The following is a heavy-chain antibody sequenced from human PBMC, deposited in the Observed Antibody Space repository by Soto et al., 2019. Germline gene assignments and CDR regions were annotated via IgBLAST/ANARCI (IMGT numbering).Heavy chain of an antibody. CDR1: GFTFSRYW. CDR2: IDSYGSAT. V-gene: IGHV3-74*01. CDR3: ARGWVEGLSRQPPTDY. D-gene: IGHD3-3*01. J-gene: IGHJ4*02. Sequence: EVQLVESGGGLVQPGGSLRLSCAASGFTFSRYWMHWVRQAPGKGLVWVSRIDSYGSATSQVDSVEGRFTISRDNAKNTLYLQMNSLRAEDTAVYYCARGWVEGLSRQPPTDYWGQGTQVTVSS.